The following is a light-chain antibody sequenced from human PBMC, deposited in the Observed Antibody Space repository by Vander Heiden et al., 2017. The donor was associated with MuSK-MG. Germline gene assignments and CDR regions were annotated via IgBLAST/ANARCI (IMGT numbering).Light chain of an antibody. J-gene: IGLJ3*02. CDR2: EVS. CDR1: SSDVGGYNY. CDR3: SSSKSSSTLWV. V-gene: IGLV2-14*01. Sequence: QSPLTQPASVSGSPGQSITISCTGTSSDVGGYNYVSWYQQHPGKAPKLMMYEVSNRPSGVSNRFSGSKSGKKDSLTIYGLQAEDEAEYYCSSSKSSSTLWVFGGGTKLTVL.